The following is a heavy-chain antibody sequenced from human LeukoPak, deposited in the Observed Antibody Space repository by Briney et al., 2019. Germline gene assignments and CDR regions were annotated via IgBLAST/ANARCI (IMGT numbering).Heavy chain of an antibody. CDR1: GYTFTGYY. CDR2: INPNSGGT. Sequence: ASVKVSCKASGYTFTGYYLHWVRRAPGQGPEWMGGINPNSGGTNYAQKFQGRVTMTRDTSISTAYMELSRLTSDDTAVYYCARSMAVVVAAGAFDIWGQGTMVTVSS. D-gene: IGHD2-15*01. CDR3: ARSMAVVVAAGAFDI. V-gene: IGHV1-2*02. J-gene: IGHJ3*02.